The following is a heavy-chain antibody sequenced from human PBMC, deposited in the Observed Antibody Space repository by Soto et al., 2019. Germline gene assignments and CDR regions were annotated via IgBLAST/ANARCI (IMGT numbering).Heavy chain of an antibody. Sequence: ASVKVSCKASGYPFISYGISWVRQASGQGLEWMAWISAYNGDTTYAQKFQGRLTVTRDTPTSTAYMELGSLRSDDTAVYYCARGTIVVAPSYYMDVWGKGTTVTGSS. V-gene: IGHV1-18*01. CDR2: ISAYNGDT. CDR3: ARGTIVVAPSYYMDV. D-gene: IGHD2-15*01. CDR1: GYPFISYG. J-gene: IGHJ6*03.